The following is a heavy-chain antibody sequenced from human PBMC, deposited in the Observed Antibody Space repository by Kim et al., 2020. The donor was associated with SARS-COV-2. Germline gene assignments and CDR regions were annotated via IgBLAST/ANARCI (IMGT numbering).Heavy chain of an antibody. CDR1: GFTFSDSA. Sequence: GGSLRLSCAASGFTFSDSAMYWVRQASGKGLEWVGRIRSKANSYATAYDVSVKGRFIISRDDSKNTAYLQMNSLKTEDTAIYYCTRVPPYSNSWWDAFDIWGQGTTGTVSS. CDR2: IRSKANSYAT. J-gene: IGHJ3*02. CDR3: TRVPPYSNSWWDAFDI. V-gene: IGHV3-73*01. D-gene: IGHD6-13*01.